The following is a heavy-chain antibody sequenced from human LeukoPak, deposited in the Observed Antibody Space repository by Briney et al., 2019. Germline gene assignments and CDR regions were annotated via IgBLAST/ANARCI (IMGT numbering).Heavy chain of an antibody. CDR3: ARGRGGGYYYGMDV. J-gene: IGHJ6*02. CDR1: GGSFSGYY. V-gene: IGHV4-34*01. D-gene: IGHD3-16*01. CDR2: INHSGST. Sequence: PSETLSLTCAVCGGSFSGYYWSWIRQPPGKGLEWIGEINHSGSTNYNPSLKSRVTISVDTSKNQFSLKLSSVTAADTAVYYCARGRGGGYYYGMDVWGQGTTVTVSS.